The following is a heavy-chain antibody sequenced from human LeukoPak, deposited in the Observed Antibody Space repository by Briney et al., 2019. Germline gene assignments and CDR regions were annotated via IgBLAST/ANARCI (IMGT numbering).Heavy chain of an antibody. CDR1: GASISSANYY. J-gene: IGHJ5*02. CDR2: LYYSGNT. V-gene: IGHV4-39*07. Sequence: PSETLSLTCFVSGASISSANYYWAWIRQPPGKGLEWVGSLYYSGNTQYNPSLQSRVSISLDTSKSQFSLKLSPVTAADTAVYYCARGRRYSSSSSWFDPWGQGTLVTVSS. D-gene: IGHD6-13*01. CDR3: ARGRRYSSSSSWFDP.